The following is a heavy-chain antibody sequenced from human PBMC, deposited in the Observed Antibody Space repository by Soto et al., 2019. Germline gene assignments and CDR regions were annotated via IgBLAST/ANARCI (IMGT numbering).Heavy chain of an antibody. CDR1: VYTITRYY. CDR2: INPSGGST. V-gene: IGHV1-46*01. D-gene: IGHD3-22*01. CDR3: ARENKSSGYVFAF. J-gene: IGHJ4*02. Sequence: KRYCKASVYTITRYYIHRLIQTTKKGLEWMGIINPSGGSTSYAQKFQGRVTMTRDTSTSTVYMELSSLRSEDTAFYYCARENKSSGYVFAFWGQGTFVTVSS.